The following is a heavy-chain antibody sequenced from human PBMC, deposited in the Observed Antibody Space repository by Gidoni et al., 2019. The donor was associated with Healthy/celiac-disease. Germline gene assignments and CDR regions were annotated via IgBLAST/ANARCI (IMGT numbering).Heavy chain of an antibody. CDR3: ARNEPRWLALDY. D-gene: IGHD6-19*01. Sequence: QVQLVQSGAEVKKPGASVKVSCKASGYPFTGYNMHWVRQAPGQGLEWMGWINPNSGGTNYAQTFQGRVTMTSDTSISTAYRELSRLRSDDTAVYYCARNEPRWLALDYWGQGTLVTVSS. V-gene: IGHV1-2*02. J-gene: IGHJ4*02. CDR2: INPNSGGT. CDR1: GYPFTGYN.